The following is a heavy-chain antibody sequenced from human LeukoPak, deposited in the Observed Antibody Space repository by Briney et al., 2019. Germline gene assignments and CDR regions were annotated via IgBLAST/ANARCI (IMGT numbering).Heavy chain of an antibody. D-gene: IGHD2-15*01. CDR1: GCTFSSYA. CDR2: ISYHGSNK. Sequence: GGSLRLSCAASGCTFSSYAMHWVRQAPGKGLEWVAVISYHGSNKYYADSVKGRFTISRDNSKNTLYLQMNSLRAEDTAVYYCARVVYCSGGSCYSGPFYDYWGQGTLVTVSS. V-gene: IGHV3-30*04. J-gene: IGHJ4*02. CDR3: ARVVYCSGGSCYSGPFYDY.